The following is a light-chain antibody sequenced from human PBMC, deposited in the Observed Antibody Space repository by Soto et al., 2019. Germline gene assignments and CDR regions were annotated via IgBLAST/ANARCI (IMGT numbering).Light chain of an antibody. CDR2: RNN. CDR3: AAWDDSLSGWV. V-gene: IGLV1-47*01. J-gene: IGLJ3*02. Sequence: QTVVTQPPSASGTPGQRVTISCSGSSSNIGSNYVYWYQQLPGTAPKLLIYRNNQRPSGVPDRFSGSKSGTSASLAISGLRAEHEADYYCAAWDDSLSGWVFGGGTKVTVL. CDR1: SSNIGSNY.